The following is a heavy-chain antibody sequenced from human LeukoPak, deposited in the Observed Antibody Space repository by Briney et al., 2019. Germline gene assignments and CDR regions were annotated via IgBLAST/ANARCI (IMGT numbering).Heavy chain of an antibody. J-gene: IGHJ4*02. CDR2: INPNSGGT. D-gene: IGHD6-6*01. CDR1: GYTFTGYY. Sequence: GASVKVSCKASGYTFTGYYMHWVRQAPGQGLEWMGWINPNSGGTNYAQKFQGRVTMTRDTSISTAYMELSRLRSDDTAVYYCAREWSIAARLCVYWGQGTLVTVSS. CDR3: AREWSIAARLCVY. V-gene: IGHV1-2*02.